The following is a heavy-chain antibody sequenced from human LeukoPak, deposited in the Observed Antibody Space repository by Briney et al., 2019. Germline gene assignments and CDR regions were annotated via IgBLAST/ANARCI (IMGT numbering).Heavy chain of an antibody. Sequence: GGSLRLSCAASGFTFSSYEMNWVRQAPGKGLEWVSYISSSGSTIYYADSVKGRFTISRDNAKNSLYLQMNSLRAEDTAVYYCARGLSSSSPYLFDSWGQGTLVTVSS. V-gene: IGHV3-48*03. D-gene: IGHD6-6*01. J-gene: IGHJ4*02. CDR2: ISSSGSTI. CDR3: ARGLSSSSPYLFDS. CDR1: GFTFSSYE.